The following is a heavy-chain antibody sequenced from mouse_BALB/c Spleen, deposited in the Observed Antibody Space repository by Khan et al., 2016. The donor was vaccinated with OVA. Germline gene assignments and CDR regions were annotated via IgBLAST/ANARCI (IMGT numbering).Heavy chain of an antibody. D-gene: IGHD2-1*01. Sequence: VQLQQAGAELVRSGASVKLSCTTSGFNIKDYYMHWVRQRPEQGLEWIGWIDPENGDTESAPKFQGMATMTADTSSNTANLHLSSLTSEDTAVYYCNAIYYGNYYALDHWGHGSSVTVSS. V-gene: IGHV14-4*02. CDR2: IDPENGDT. J-gene: IGHJ4*01. CDR3: NAIYYGNYYALDH. CDR1: GFNIKDYY.